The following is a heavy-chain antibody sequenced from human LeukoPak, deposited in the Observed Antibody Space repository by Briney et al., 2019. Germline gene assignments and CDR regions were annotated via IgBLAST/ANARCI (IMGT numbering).Heavy chain of an antibody. CDR2: ISAYNGNT. CDR1: GYTFTSYG. V-gene: IGHV1-18*04. J-gene: IGHJ4*02. CDR3: ARDGGDDILTGYCAYFDY. D-gene: IGHD3-9*01. Sequence: ASVKVSCKASGYTFTSYGISWVRQAPGQGLEWMGWISAYNGNTNYSQKLQGRVTITTDTSTSTAYMELRSLRSDDTAVYYCARDGGDDILTGYCAYFDYWGQGTLVTVSS.